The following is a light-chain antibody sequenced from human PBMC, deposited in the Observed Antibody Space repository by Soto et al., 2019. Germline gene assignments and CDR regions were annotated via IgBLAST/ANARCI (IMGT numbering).Light chain of an antibody. CDR3: QQSYSTLF. Sequence: DIQMTQSPSSLSASVGDRVTITCRASQSISSYLNWYQQKPGKAPKLLIYAASSLQSGVPSRFSGSGSGTDFTLTISSLQPEDFATYYCQQSYSTLFFGGGTKVELK. CDR2: AAS. CDR1: QSISSY. V-gene: IGKV1-39*01. J-gene: IGKJ4*01.